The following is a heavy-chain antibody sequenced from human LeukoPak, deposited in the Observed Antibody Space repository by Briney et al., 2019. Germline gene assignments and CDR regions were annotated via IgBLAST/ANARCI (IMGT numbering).Heavy chain of an antibody. V-gene: IGHV4-59*02. CDR3: ARGNGYSCLGFDY. CDR1: GGSVSSYY. J-gene: IGHJ4*02. D-gene: IGHD5-12*01. CDR2: IYYSRNT. Sequence: SETLSLTCTVSGGSVSSYYWTWIRQPPGKGLEWVGYIYYSRNTNYNPSLKSRVTISVDTSKNQFSLKLSSVAAADTALYYWARGNGYSCLGFDYWGQGTLVTVSS.